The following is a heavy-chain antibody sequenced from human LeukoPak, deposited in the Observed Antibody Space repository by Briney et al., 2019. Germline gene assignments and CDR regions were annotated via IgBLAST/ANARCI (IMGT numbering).Heavy chain of an antibody. Sequence: PSETLSLTCTVSGGSISSGDYYWSWIRQPPGKGLGWIGYIYYSGSTYYNPSLKSRVTISVDTSKNQFSLKLSSVTAAGTAVYYCARVGPDYSVDYWGQGTLVTVSS. CDR1: GGSISSGDYY. D-gene: IGHD2-21*01. J-gene: IGHJ4*02. V-gene: IGHV4-30-4*01. CDR3: ARVGPDYSVDY. CDR2: IYYSGST.